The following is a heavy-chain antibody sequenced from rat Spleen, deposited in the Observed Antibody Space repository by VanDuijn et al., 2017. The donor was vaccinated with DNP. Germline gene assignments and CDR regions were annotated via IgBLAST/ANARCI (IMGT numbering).Heavy chain of an antibody. CDR1: GFTFSNYG. Sequence: EVQLVESGGGLVQPGRSLKLSCLASGFTFSNYGMNWIRQAPGKGLEWVASISSSSSYIYYADTVKGRFTISRENAKNTLYLQMTSLRSEDTALYYCARHQVTIAALYYAMDAWGQGTSVTVSS. D-gene: IGHD1-2*01. V-gene: IGHV5-34*01. CDR3: ARHQVTIAALYYAMDA. J-gene: IGHJ4*01. CDR2: ISSSSSYI.